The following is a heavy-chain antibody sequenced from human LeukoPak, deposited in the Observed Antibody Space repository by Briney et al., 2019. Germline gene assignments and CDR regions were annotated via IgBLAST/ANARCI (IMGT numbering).Heavy chain of an antibody. Sequence: SAEATGFTCSRFQMSGVGQAPGKGLEWVSYIGGGDSQIFYADSVKGRFTISRDNSKNSLYLQMDSLRTEDTALYCCAKDHYDILTGSTYYFDYWGQGTLVTVSS. CDR2: IGGGDSQI. CDR1: GFTCSRFQ. J-gene: IGHJ4*02. V-gene: IGHV3-48*03. CDR3: AKDHYDILTGSTYYFDY. D-gene: IGHD3-9*01.